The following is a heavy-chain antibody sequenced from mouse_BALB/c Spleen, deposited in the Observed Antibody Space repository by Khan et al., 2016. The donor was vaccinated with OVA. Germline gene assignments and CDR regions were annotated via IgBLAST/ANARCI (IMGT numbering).Heavy chain of an antibody. CDR3: ARYDYDYDGAFAY. CDR2: ISYSGST. CDR1: GDSITSGY. Sequence: EVKLLESGPSLVKPSQTLSLTCSVTGDSITSGYWNWIRKFPGNKLEYMGYISYSGSTYYNPSLKNRISITRETSKNQYYLQLNSVTTEDTATYYCARYDYDYDGAFAYWGQGTLVTVSA. J-gene: IGHJ3*01. D-gene: IGHD2-4*01. V-gene: IGHV3-8*02.